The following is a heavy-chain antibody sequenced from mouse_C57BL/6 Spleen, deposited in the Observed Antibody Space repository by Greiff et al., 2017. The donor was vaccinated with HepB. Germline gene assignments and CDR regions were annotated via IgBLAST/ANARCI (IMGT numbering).Heavy chain of an antibody. CDR1: GFTFSSYG. J-gene: IGHJ2*01. CDR3: ARDSSGLYYFDY. V-gene: IGHV5-6*01. CDR2: ISSGGSYT. Sequence: DVHLVESGGDLVKPGGSLKLSCAASGFTFSSYGMSWVRQTPDKRLEWVATISSGGSYTYYPDSVKGRFTISRDNAKNTLYLQMSSLKSEDTAMYYCARDSSGLYYFDYWGQGTTLTVSS. D-gene: IGHD3-2*02.